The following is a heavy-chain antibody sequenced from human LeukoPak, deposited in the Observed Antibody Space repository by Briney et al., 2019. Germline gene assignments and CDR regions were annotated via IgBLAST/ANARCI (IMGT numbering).Heavy chain of an antibody. D-gene: IGHD2-2*01. V-gene: IGHV3-30*03. CDR1: GGSISSGGYY. J-gene: IGHJ5*01. CDR2: ISYDGSNK. Sequence: LSLTCTVSGGSISSGGYYWSWVRQAPGKGLEWVAVISYDGSNKYYADSVKGRFTISRDNSKNTLYLQMNSLRAEDTALYYCARIGHDLYQTFDSWGHGTLITVSS. CDR3: ARIGHDLYQTFDS.